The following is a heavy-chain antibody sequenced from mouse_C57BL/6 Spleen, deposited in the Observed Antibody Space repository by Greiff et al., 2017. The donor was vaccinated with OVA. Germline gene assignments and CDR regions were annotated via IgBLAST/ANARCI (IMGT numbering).Heavy chain of an antibody. V-gene: IGHV1-82*01. CDR3: ARDDGYSRYFDV. Sequence: VKLLESGPELVKPGASVKISCKASGYAFSSSWMNWVKQRPGKGLEWIGRIYPGDGDTNYNGKFKGKATLTADKSSSTAYMQLSSLTSEDSAVYFCARDDGYSRYFDVWGTGTTVTVSS. CDR2: IYPGDGDT. D-gene: IGHD2-3*01. CDR1: GYAFSSSW. J-gene: IGHJ1*03.